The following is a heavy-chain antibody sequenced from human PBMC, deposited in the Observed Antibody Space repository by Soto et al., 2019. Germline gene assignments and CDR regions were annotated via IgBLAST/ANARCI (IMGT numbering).Heavy chain of an antibody. J-gene: IGHJ4*02. V-gene: IGHV4-30-2*01. CDR2: IYYGGST. CDR1: GGSISSGDYS. D-gene: IGHD3-22*01. CDR3: ARVRREYDNSGPLDY. Sequence: SETLSLTCAVSGGSISSGDYSWNWIRQPPGKGLEWIGYIYYGGSTYYNPSLQSRVTMSVDRSRNQFSLKLNSVTAADTAVYYCARVRREYDNSGPLDYWGQGTQVTVS.